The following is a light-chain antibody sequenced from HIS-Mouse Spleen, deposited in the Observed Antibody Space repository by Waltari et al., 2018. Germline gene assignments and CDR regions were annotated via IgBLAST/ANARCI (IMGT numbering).Light chain of an antibody. V-gene: IGLV2-11*01. CDR1: SSDVGGYNY. Sequence: QSALTQPRPVSGSPGQSVTISCTGTSSDVGGYNYVPWYQQHQGKAPKLMIYDVSKRPSGVPDRFSGSKSGNTASLTISGLQAEDEADYYCCSYAGSYTGVFGTGTKVTVL. CDR3: CSYAGSYTGV. CDR2: DVS. J-gene: IGLJ1*01.